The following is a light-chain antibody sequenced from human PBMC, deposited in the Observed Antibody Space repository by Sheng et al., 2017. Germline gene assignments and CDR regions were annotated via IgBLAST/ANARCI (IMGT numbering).Light chain of an antibody. CDR1: QSISNW. J-gene: IGKJ1*01. CDR3: QDYSNNWM. CDR2: KAS. V-gene: IGKV1-5*03. Sequence: DIQMTQSPSTLSASVGDRVTITCRASQSISNWLAWYQQKPGKAPKILIYKASILESGVPSRFSGSGSGTEFTLTISSLQPDDSATYYCQDYSNNWMFGQGDQGGNQT.